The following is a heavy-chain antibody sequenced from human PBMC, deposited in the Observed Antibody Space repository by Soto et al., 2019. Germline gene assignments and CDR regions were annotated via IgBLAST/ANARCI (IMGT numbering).Heavy chain of an antibody. V-gene: IGHV3-64D*06. J-gene: IGHJ5*02. Sequence: EVDLGESGGGLVQPGGSLRLSCSASGFNLKDYGMHWVRQAPGKGLEQVAASTYVGRTPYYVESVKGRVTFSIDNSKNTPYLQMGSLRPEATAIYFCVKDYSPGRFPESWAQGTLVTVSS. CDR1: GFNLKDYG. D-gene: IGHD1-26*01. CDR3: VKDYSPGRFPES. CDR2: STYVGRTP.